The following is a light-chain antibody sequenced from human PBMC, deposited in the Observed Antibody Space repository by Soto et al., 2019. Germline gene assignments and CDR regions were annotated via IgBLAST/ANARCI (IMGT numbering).Light chain of an antibody. CDR1: QSVSSSY. CDR2: GAS. V-gene: IGKV3-20*01. J-gene: IGKJ4*01. Sequence: IVLTHSPGTLSLSPWERATLSCRASQSVSSSYLAWYQQKPGQAPRLLIYGASSRATGIPDRFSGSGSGTDFTLTISRLEPEDFVVYYCQQYGFSPQLAFGGGTKVDIK. CDR3: QQYGFSPQLA.